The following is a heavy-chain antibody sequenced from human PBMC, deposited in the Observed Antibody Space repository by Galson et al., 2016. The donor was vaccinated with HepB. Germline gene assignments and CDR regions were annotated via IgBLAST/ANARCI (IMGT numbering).Heavy chain of an antibody. D-gene: IGHD6-19*01. CDR1: GFNLDDFA. Sequence: SLRLSCAASGFNLDDFAMHWVRQRPGKGLEWVSGITFNSGNIVYADSVKGRFTISRDNAKRSLYLQMNSLTPEDTALYYCVKDGGPYVGASGEPGHNWGQGTLVTVSS. CDR2: ITFNSGNI. V-gene: IGHV3-9*01. CDR3: VKDGGPYVGASGEPGHN. J-gene: IGHJ4*02.